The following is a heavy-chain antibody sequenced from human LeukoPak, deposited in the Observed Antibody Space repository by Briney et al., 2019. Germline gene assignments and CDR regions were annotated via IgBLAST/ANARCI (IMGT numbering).Heavy chain of an antibody. D-gene: IGHD1-26*01. Sequence: PGGSLRLSCAASGFTVSSNYMSWVRQAPGKGLEWGSGIYSGGSTYYADSVKGRFTISRDNSKNTLYLQMNSLRAEDTAVYYCARLDYSGSFYFDYWGQGTLVTVSS. J-gene: IGHJ4*02. CDR1: GFTVSSNY. V-gene: IGHV3-53*01. CDR2: IYSGGST. CDR3: ARLDYSGSFYFDY.